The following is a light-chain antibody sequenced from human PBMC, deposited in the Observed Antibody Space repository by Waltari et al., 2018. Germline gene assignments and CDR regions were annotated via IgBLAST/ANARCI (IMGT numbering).Light chain of an antibody. CDR3: QKYGNLPAT. CDR1: QSVSRT. V-gene: IGKV3-20*01. Sequence: EIVLTQSPVTLSLSPGERATLSCRASQSVSRTLAWYQQKPGQAPRLLIYDTSSRAAGIPDRFSGSGSGTDFSLTISRLEPEDFGVYYCQKYGNLPATFGQGTKVEI. J-gene: IGKJ1*01. CDR2: DTS.